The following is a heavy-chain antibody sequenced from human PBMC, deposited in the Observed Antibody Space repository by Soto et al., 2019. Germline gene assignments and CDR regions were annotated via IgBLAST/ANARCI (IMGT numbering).Heavy chain of an antibody. CDR2: IYYRGTT. D-gene: IGHD3-10*01. Sequence: QVQLQASRPALVTPSQTLSLTCTVSGGSISSGDYYWSWIRPSPGKGLEYIWYIYYRGTTYSDPSLKSRVTISRDTSKHQSFLKLTSVTAANTAVYDCAITTYGADDFHLLGQGILVTFS. CDR1: GGSISSGDYY. CDR3: AITTYGADDFHL. J-gene: IGHJ4*02. V-gene: IGHV4-30-4*01.